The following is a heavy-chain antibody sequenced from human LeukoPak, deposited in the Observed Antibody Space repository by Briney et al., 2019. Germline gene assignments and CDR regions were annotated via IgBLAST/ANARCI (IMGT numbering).Heavy chain of an antibody. V-gene: IGHV6-1*01. CDR3: ARAERGGSWSDYYYGMDV. CDR2: TYYRSKWYN. Sequence: SQTLSLTCAISGDSVSSNSAAWNWIRQSPSRGLEWLGRTYYRSKWYNDYAVSVKSRITINPDTSKNQFSLQLNSVTPEDTAVHYCARAERGGSWSDYYYGMDVWGQGTTVTVSS. J-gene: IGHJ6*02. D-gene: IGHD6-13*01. CDR1: GDSVSSNSAA.